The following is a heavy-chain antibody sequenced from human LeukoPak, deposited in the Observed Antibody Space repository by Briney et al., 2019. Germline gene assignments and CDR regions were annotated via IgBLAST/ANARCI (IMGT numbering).Heavy chain of an antibody. CDR2: ISAYNGNT. V-gene: IGHV1-18*01. D-gene: IGHD3-3*01. CDR1: GYTFTSYG. CDR3: AREGPFFGVVTFFDY. J-gene: IGHJ4*02. Sequence: ASVKVSCKASGYTFTSYGISWVRQAPGQGLEWMGWISAYNGNTNYAQKLQGRVTMTTDTSTSTAYMELRSLRSDDTAVYYCAREGPFFGVVTFFDYWGQGTLVTVSS.